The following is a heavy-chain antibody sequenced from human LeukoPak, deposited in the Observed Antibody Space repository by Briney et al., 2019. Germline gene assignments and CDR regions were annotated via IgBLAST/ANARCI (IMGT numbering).Heavy chain of an antibody. V-gene: IGHV5-51*01. CDR1: GYSFTSYW. D-gene: IGHD1-14*01. CDR2: IYPGESDT. Sequence: GESLKISCKGSGYSFTSYWIGWVRQMPGKGLEFMGIIYPGESDTRYSSSFQGQASISADKSISTAYLQWSSLKASDTAMYYCMRRANPYAAPDYWGQGTLVTVSS. CDR3: MRRANPYAAPDY. J-gene: IGHJ4*02.